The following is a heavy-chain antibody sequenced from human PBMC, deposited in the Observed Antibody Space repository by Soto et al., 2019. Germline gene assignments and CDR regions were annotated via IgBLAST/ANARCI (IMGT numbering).Heavy chain of an antibody. Sequence: GESLKISCKGSGYSFTSYWIGWVRQMPGKGLEWMGIIYPGDSDTRYSPSFQGQVTISADKSISTAYLQWSSLKASDTAMYYCARREMATTYYYYYGMDGWGQGTTGT. V-gene: IGHV5-51*01. D-gene: IGHD5-12*01. J-gene: IGHJ6*02. CDR2: IYPGDSDT. CDR3: ARREMATTYYYYYGMDG. CDR1: GYSFTSYW.